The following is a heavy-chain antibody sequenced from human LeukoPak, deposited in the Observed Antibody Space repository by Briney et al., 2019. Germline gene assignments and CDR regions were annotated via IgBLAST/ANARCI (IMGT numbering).Heavy chain of an antibody. J-gene: IGHJ4*02. D-gene: IGHD3-3*01. CDR1: GFTFSSYA. CDR2: ISGSGGST. CDR3: AKDYYDFWSGFIY. V-gene: IGHV3-23*01. Sequence: PGGSLRLSCAASGFTFSSYAMSWVRQAPGKGLEWVAAISGSGGSTYYADSVKGRFTISRDNSKNTLYLQMNSLRAEDTAVYYCAKDYYDFWSGFIYWGQGTLVTASS.